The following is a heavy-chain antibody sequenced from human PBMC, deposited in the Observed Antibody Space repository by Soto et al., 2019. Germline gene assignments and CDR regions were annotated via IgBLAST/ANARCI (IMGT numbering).Heavy chain of an antibody. Sequence: GASVKVSCKASGGTFSSYAISWVRQAPGQGLEWMGGIIPIFGTANYAQKFQGRVTITADKSTSTACMELSSLRSEDTAVYYCARGYYDSSGYPHRTSKAYYYYGMDVWGQGTTVTVSS. V-gene: IGHV1-69*06. CDR1: GGTFSSYA. CDR3: ARGYYDSSGYPHRTSKAYYYYGMDV. CDR2: IIPIFGTA. J-gene: IGHJ6*02. D-gene: IGHD3-22*01.